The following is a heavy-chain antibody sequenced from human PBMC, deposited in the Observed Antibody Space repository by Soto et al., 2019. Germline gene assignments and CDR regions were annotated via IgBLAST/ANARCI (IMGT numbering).Heavy chain of an antibody. CDR3: ARWGNYDYIWGSSALDY. CDR2: ISSSSSTI. V-gene: IGHV3-48*01. Sequence: EVQLVESGGGLVQPGGSLRLSCAASGFTFSSYSMNWVRQAPGKGLEWVSYISSSSSTIYYADSVKGRFTISRDNAKNSLYLQMNSLRAEDTAVYYCARWGNYDYIWGSSALDYWGQGTLVTVSS. D-gene: IGHD3-16*01. CDR1: GFTFSSYS. J-gene: IGHJ4*02.